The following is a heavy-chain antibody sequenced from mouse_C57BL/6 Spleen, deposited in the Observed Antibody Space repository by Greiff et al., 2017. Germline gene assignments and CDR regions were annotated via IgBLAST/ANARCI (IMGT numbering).Heavy chain of an antibody. CDR1: GYAFSSYW. J-gene: IGHJ2*01. Sequence: QVQLKQSGAELVKPGASVKISCKASGYAFSSYWMNWVKQRPGKGLEWIGQIYPGDGDTNYNGKFKGKATLTADKSSSTAYMQLSSLTSEDSAVYFCAREGGTAGVGYWGQGTTLTVSS. CDR2: IYPGDGDT. CDR3: AREGGTAGVGY. V-gene: IGHV1-80*01. D-gene: IGHD3-3*01.